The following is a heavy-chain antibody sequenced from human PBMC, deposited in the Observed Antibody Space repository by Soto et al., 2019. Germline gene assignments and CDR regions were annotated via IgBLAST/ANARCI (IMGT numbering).Heavy chain of an antibody. V-gene: IGHV3-11*06. D-gene: IGHD6-13*01. J-gene: IGHJ4*02. CDR1: GFTFSDYY. CDR3: ARVGVVTAAGTSDY. Sequence: QVQLVESGGGLVRPGGSLRLSCAASGFTFSDYYRSWIRQVPGKGLEWVAYISGTSDSIPYADSVKGRFTVSRDNAKTSLYLQMNSLRAEDTAVYYCARVGVVTAAGTSDYWGQGTLVTVSS. CDR2: ISGTSDSI.